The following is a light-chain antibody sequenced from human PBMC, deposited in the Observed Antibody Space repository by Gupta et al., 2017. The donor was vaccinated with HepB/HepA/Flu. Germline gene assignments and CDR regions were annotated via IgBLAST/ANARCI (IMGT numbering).Light chain of an antibody. Sequence: QSALSQPASVSGSLGQSITLSSTGTSSDVGAYDAVSWYQQNPGKAPKLLIYDVNRRPSGVSNRFSGSKSGNTASLTISGLQAEDETDYYCSSFSRTSTLVVFGGGTKLTVL. CDR2: DVN. J-gene: IGLJ2*01. V-gene: IGLV2-14*03. CDR3: SSFSRTSTLVV. CDR1: SSDVGAYDA.